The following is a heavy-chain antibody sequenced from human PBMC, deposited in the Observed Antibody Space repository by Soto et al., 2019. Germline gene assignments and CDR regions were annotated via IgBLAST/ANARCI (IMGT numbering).Heavy chain of an antibody. V-gene: IGHV4-59*01. D-gene: IGHD2-15*01. J-gene: IGHJ3*02. CDR1: GGSISSYC. CDR2: IYYSGST. Sequence: SETLSLTCTVSGGSISSYCWSWIRQPPGKGLEWIGYIYYSGSTNYNPSLKSRVTISVDTSKNQFSLKLSSVTAADTAVYYCAGEVVDAFDTWCQGTMAT. CDR3: AGEVVDAFDT.